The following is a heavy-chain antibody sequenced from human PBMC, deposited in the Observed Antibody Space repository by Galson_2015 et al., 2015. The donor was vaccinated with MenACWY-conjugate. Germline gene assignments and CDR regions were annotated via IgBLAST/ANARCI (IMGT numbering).Heavy chain of an antibody. CDR3: ARHFGGSTSGFDF. V-gene: IGHV4-59*08. Sequence: IGYFYNTANTNYSPSLKSRVTVSGDTSKNQFSLKLNSATAADTAVYYCARHFGGSTSGFDFWGQGILVTVSS. CDR2: FYNTANT. D-gene: IGHD2-15*01. J-gene: IGHJ4*02.